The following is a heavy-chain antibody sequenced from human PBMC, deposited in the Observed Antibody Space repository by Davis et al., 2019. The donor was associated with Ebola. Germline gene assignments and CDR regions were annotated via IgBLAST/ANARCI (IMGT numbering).Heavy chain of an antibody. CDR3: VRTPLDFSDLSPKWHFDL. J-gene: IGHJ2*01. CDR2: IYPGGNSDT. CDR1: GYRFASYW. D-gene: IGHD4-17*01. V-gene: IGHV5-51*01. Sequence: GESLKISCKGSGYRFASYWIGWVRQMPGKGLEWMGIIYPGGNSDTRYSPSFQGQVTISVDNSLGTAYLPWSSLQASDTAIYYCVRTPLDFSDLSPKWHFDLWGRGTLVTVSS.